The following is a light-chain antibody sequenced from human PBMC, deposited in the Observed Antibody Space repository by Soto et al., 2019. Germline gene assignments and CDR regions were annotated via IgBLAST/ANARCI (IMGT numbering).Light chain of an antibody. CDR3: QVWDSRSAHYV. J-gene: IGLJ1*01. CDR1: NIGNKN. CDR2: YDS. Sequence: SYELTQPPSVSVAPGKTARITCGGNNIGNKNVHWYQQKPGQAPVLVIYYDSDRPSGIPERFSGSNSGNTATLTISRVEAGDEADDYCQVWDSRSAHYVFGTGTKLTVL. V-gene: IGLV3-21*04.